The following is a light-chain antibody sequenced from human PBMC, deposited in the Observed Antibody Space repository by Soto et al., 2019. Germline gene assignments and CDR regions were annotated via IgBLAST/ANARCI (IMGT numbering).Light chain of an antibody. CDR3: HQRTNWPIT. V-gene: IGKV3-11*01. Sequence: TVLTQSPASLSLSPGERATLSCRASQNIGTYLAWYQQKPGQAPRPLIYDASNRATGIPARFSGSGSGTDLTITISSLEPEDFEVYYCHQRTNWPITFGQGTRLEIK. CDR2: DAS. CDR1: QNIGTY. J-gene: IGKJ5*01.